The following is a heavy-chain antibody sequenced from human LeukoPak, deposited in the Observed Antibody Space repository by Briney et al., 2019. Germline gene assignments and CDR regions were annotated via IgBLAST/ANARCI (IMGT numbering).Heavy chain of an antibody. V-gene: IGHV1-46*01. CDR3: ARDQYYDSSGKGLAFDI. J-gene: IGHJ3*02. CDR2: VNPSGGST. CDR1: GYTFTSYY. D-gene: IGHD3-22*01. Sequence: ASVKVSCKASGYTFTSYYMHWVRQAPGQGLEWMGIVNPSGGSTSYAQKFQGRVTTTRDTSTSTVYMELSSLRSEDTAVYYCARDQYYDSSGKGLAFDIWGQGTMVTVSS.